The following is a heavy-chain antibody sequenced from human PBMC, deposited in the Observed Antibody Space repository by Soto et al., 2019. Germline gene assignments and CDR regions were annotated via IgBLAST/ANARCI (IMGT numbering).Heavy chain of an antibody. D-gene: IGHD2-15*01. Sequence: QVQLVESGGGVVQPGRSLRLSCAASGFTFSSYGMHWVRQAPGKGLEGVAVIWYDGSNKYYADSVKGRFTISRDNSKNTRYLQMNSLRAEDTAVYYCASEYCSGGSCSYSGMDVWGQGTTVTVSS. V-gene: IGHV3-33*01. J-gene: IGHJ6*02. CDR2: IWYDGSNK. CDR3: ASEYCSGGSCSYSGMDV. CDR1: GFTFSSYG.